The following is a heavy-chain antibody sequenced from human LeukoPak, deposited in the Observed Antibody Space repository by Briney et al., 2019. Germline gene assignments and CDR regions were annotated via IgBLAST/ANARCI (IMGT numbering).Heavy chain of an antibody. CDR3: ARVVVAGTRNWFDP. CDR2: ISSSSSYI. CDR1: GFTFSSYS. D-gene: IGHD2-15*01. Sequence: GGSLRLSCAASGFTFSSYSMNWVRQAPGKGLEWVSSISSSSSYIYYADSVKGRFTISRDNAKNSLYLQMNSLRAEDTAVYYSARVVVAGTRNWFDPRGQGTLVTVSS. V-gene: IGHV3-21*01. J-gene: IGHJ5*02.